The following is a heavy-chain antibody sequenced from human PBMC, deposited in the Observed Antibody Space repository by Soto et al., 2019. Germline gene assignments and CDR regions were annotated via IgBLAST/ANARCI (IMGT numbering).Heavy chain of an antibody. Sequence: EVQLLESGGGLVQPGGSLRLSCAASGFTFSSYAMSWVRQAPGKGLEWVSAISGSGGSTYYADSVKGRFTISRDNSKNTLYLQMNSLRAEDTAVYYCAKDRLQSDYYYYYMDVWGQGTPVTVSS. CDR2: ISGSGGST. J-gene: IGHJ6*03. CDR3: AKDRLQSDYYYYYMDV. CDR1: GFTFSSYA. D-gene: IGHD4-4*01. V-gene: IGHV3-23*01.